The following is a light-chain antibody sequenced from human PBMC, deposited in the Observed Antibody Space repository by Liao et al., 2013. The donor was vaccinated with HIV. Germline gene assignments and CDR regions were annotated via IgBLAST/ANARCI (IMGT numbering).Light chain of an antibody. CDR1: KLGDTY. CDR2: QDT. V-gene: IGLV3-1*01. CDR3: QTWDSSTPV. J-gene: IGLJ3*02. Sequence: SYELTQPPSVSVSPGQTASITCSGDKLGDTYAFWYRQKPGQSPVLIIYQDTKRPSGIPERFSGSNSGNTAALTISGTQALDEADYYCQTWDSSTPVFGGGTKLTVL.